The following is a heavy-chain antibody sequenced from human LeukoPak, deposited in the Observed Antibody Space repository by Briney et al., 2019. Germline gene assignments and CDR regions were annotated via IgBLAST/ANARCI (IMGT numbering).Heavy chain of an antibody. J-gene: IGHJ4*02. D-gene: IGHD1-26*01. V-gene: IGHV3-23*01. Sequence: GGSLRLSCAASGFTFSSYAMRWVRQAPGKGLGWVSAISGSGGSTYYAHSVKGRFTISRDNSKNTLYLQMNSLRAEDTAVHYCAKDLGATDYWGQGTLVSVSS. CDR2: ISGSGGST. CDR1: GFTFSSYA. CDR3: AKDLGATDY.